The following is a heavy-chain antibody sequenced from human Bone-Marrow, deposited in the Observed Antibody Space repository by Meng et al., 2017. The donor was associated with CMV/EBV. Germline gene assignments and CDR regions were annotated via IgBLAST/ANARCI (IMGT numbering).Heavy chain of an antibody. CDR2: ISAYNGNT. D-gene: IGHD5-24*01. Sequence: ASVKVSCKASGYTFTSYGISWVRQAPGQGLEWMGWISAYNGNTNYAQKLQGRVTMTTDTSTSTAYMELRSLGSDDTAVYYCARLEMATIKGDYWGQGTLVTVSS. CDR3: ARLEMATIKGDY. J-gene: IGHJ4*02. CDR1: GYTFTSYG. V-gene: IGHV1-18*01.